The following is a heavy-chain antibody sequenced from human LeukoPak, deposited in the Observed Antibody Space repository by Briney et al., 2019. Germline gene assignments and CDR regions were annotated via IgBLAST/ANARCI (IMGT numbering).Heavy chain of an antibody. Sequence: GGSLRLSCAASGFTFSSYAMSWVRQAPGKGLEWVSAISGSGGTTYYADSVKGRFTVSRDNSKNTLYLQMNSLRAEDTAVYYCAGGSGRYCSGSWDGYYYYMDVLGKGTTVTVSS. D-gene: IGHD3-10*01. CDR3: AGGSGRYCSGSWDGYYYYMDV. CDR1: GFTFSSYA. J-gene: IGHJ6*03. V-gene: IGHV3-23*01. CDR2: ISGSGGTT.